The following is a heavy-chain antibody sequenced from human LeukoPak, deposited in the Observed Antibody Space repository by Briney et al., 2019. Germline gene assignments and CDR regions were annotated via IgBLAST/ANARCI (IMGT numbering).Heavy chain of an antibody. Sequence: ASVKVSCKASGYAFTAYYMHWVRQAPGQGLEWMGWINPTSGGTNYAQKFQGRGTMTRDTSISTAYVELSRLTSDDTAVYYCARGAVAGTGWFDPWGQGTLVTVSS. CDR3: ARGAVAGTGWFDP. V-gene: IGHV1-2*02. J-gene: IGHJ5*02. CDR1: GYAFTAYY. CDR2: INPTSGGT. D-gene: IGHD6-19*01.